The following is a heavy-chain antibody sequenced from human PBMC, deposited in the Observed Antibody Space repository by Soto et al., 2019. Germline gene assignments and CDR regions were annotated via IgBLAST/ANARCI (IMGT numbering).Heavy chain of an antibody. D-gene: IGHD2-8*01. CDR3: AGQPNDQEDYYNGMEV. J-gene: IGHJ6*02. V-gene: IGHV1-69*06. CDR1: GGAFIRYG. Sequence: QVQLVQSGAEVKKPGSSVKVSCTASGGAFIRYGISWVRQAPGQGLEWMGGIIPIFGSPNNAQRFKGRVTVSADIFTNTAYMTLSSLKSEDTAVYYCAGQPNDQEDYYNGMEVWGQGTPVTVSS. CDR2: IIPIFGSP.